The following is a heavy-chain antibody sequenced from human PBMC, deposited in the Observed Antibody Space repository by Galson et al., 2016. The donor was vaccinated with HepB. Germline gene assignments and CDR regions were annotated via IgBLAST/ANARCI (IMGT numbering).Heavy chain of an antibody. J-gene: IGHJ4*02. CDR2: INTGTT. CDR3: SRDGKYYEIIVYLLY. Sequence: SETLSLTCTVSGGSMINRDHYWGWIRQPPGKGLEWIGNINTGTTYSNPSLKSRVTISVDTSKNELSPKLSSVTAADTAVYYCSRDGKYYEIIVYLLYWGQLILVTVSS. D-gene: IGHD3-22*01. CDR1: GGSMINRDHY. V-gene: IGHV4-39*07.